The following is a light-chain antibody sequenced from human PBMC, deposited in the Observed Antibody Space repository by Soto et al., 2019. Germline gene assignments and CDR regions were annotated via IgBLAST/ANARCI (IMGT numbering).Light chain of an antibody. CDR2: DVS. CDR1: NSDVGGYDR. CDR3: CAYAGSFTYV. J-gene: IGLJ1*01. Sequence: QSALTQPRSVSGSPVQSVTISCTGTNSDVGGYDRVSWYQQKTGKVPKLLIHDVSQRPSGVPDRFSGSRSANTASLTISGLQADDEADYYCCAYAGSFTYVFGIGTKVTVL. V-gene: IGLV2-11*01.